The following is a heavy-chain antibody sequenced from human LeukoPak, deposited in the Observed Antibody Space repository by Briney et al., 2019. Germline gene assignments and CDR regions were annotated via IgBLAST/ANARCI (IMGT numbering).Heavy chain of an antibody. D-gene: IGHD6-19*01. J-gene: IGHJ4*02. V-gene: IGHV3-11*01. Sequence: GGSLRLACAASGFTFSNYYMSWIRQAPGKGLEWVSYISSSGSTIYYADSVKGRFTISRDNAKNSLYLQMNSLRAEDTAVYYCAREFYPHIAVAGIDYWGQGTLVTVSS. CDR1: GFTFSNYY. CDR2: ISSSGSTI. CDR3: AREFYPHIAVAGIDY.